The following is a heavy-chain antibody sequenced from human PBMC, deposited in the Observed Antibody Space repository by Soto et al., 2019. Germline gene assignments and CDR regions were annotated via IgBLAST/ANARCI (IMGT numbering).Heavy chain of an antibody. CDR1: GFTFSSYG. CDR3: AKETYSGPLDY. V-gene: IGHV3-30*18. Sequence: QVPLVESGGGVVQPGRSLRLSCAASGFTFSSYGMHCVRQAPGKGLEWVAVISYDGSNKYYADSVKGRFTISRDNSKNTLYLQMNSLRAEDTAVYYCAKETYSGPLDYWGQGTLVTVSS. J-gene: IGHJ4*02. D-gene: IGHD2-15*01. CDR2: ISYDGSNK.